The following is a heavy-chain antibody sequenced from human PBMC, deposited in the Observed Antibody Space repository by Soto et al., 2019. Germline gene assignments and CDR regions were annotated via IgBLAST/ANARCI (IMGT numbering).Heavy chain of an antibody. CDR1: GSSISSYY. D-gene: IGHD6-19*01. CDR2: IYYRGST. J-gene: IGHJ6*02. CDR3: ARDQGSSGWYRGYYYYGMDV. V-gene: IGHV4-59*01. Sequence: SETLSLTCTVAGSSISSYYWSWIRQPPGKGLEWIGYIYYRGSTNYNPSLKGRVTISVDTFKNQFSLKLSSVTAADTAVYYWARDQGSSGWYRGYYYYGMDVWGQGTTVTVSS.